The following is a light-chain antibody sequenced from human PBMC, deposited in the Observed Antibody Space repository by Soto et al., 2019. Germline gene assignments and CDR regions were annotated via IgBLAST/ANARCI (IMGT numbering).Light chain of an antibody. J-gene: IGKJ2*01. V-gene: IGKV3-20*01. CDR1: QSVGGNH. Sequence: EIVLTQSPGTLSLSPGERATLSCRASQSVGGNHLAWYQQKPGQAPRLLIYDASGRPTGIPDKFSGSGSGTDFTLTISRLEPEDFAVYYCQQFAGSPYTFGQGTKLEIK. CDR3: QQFAGSPYT. CDR2: DAS.